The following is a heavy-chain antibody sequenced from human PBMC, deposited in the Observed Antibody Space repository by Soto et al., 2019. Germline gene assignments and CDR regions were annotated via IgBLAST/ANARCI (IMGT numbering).Heavy chain of an antibody. J-gene: IGHJ1*01. V-gene: IGHV3-30*18. Sequence: GGSLRLSCAASGFTFSSYAMSWVRQAPGKGLEWVAFISNDGSNKYYADSVKGRFTISRDNSKNTLYLQMNSLRAEDTAVYYCAKEDLWFGELGPRYFQHWGQGTLVTVS. CDR1: GFTFSSYA. D-gene: IGHD3-10*01. CDR3: AKEDLWFGELGPRYFQH. CDR2: ISNDGSNK.